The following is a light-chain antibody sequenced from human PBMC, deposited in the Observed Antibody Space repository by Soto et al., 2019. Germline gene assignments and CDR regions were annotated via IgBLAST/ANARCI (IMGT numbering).Light chain of an antibody. J-gene: IGKJ1*01. CDR3: QHHNSYSQT. CDR2: GAS. Sequence: IKLKKTPTTLSASVGDRVTITCRASQSIRYYLAWYQQMPGKAPKLLIYGASSLQSGVPSRFSGSGSGTEFTLTISSLQPDDFATYFCQHHNSYSQTFGQGTKVDIK. CDR1: QSIRYY. V-gene: IGKV1-5*01.